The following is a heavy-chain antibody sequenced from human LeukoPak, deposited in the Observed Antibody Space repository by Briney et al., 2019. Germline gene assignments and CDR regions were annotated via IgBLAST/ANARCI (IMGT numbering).Heavy chain of an antibody. CDR1: GFTLSYYW. J-gene: IGHJ4*02. CDR2: IMQDGSEK. Sequence: GGSLRLSCAASGFTLSYYWMTWVRRAPGKGLEWVSNIMQDGSEKYYVDSVKGRFTISRDNAKKSQYLQMTSLRDEDTAVYYCARGSGDYSGQGTLVTVSS. CDR3: ARGSGDY. V-gene: IGHV3-7*04.